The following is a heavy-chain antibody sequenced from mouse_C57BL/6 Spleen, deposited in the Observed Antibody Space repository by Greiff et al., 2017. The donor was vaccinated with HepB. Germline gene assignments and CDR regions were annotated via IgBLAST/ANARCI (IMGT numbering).Heavy chain of an antibody. CDR3: ARTGSGPHY. J-gene: IGHJ2*01. Sequence: DVQLVESGGGLVKPGGSLKLSCAASGFTFSSYAMSWVRQTPEKRLEWVATISDGGSYTYYPDNVKGRFTISRDNAKNNLYLQMSHLKSEDTAMYYCARTGSGPHYWGQSTTLTVSS. CDR2: ISDGGSYT. CDR1: GFTFSSYA. V-gene: IGHV5-4*01. D-gene: IGHD1-1*01.